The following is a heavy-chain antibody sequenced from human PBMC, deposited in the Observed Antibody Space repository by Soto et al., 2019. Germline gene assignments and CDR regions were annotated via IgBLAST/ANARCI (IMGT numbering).Heavy chain of an antibody. Sequence: QITLKESGPTLVKPTQTLTLTCSFSGFSFSTPGVGVGWIRQPPGKPLEWLALIYWDDDKRYSPSLRSRLTITKDTSRNQVVLIMTNMDPLDTGTYYCAHSPPYHTNRDPDYWGQGTLVTVSS. CDR2: IYWDDDK. J-gene: IGHJ4*02. D-gene: IGHD2-2*01. CDR3: AHSPPYHTNRDPDY. CDR1: GFSFSTPGVG. V-gene: IGHV2-5*02.